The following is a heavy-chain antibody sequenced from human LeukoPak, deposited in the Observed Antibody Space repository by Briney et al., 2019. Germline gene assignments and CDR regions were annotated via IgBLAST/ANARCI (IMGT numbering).Heavy chain of an antibody. CDR1: GFTFSSYA. CDR2: ISGSGGST. D-gene: IGHD3-9*01. CDR3: ARSIGLTGGGVDV. V-gene: IGHV3-23*01. Sequence: GGSLRLSCAASGFTFSSYAMSWVRQAPGKGREWVSAISGSGGSTYYADSVKGRFTISRGNSKNTLYLQMNRMSAEDPAVYYCARSIGLTGGGVDVWGQGTTVTVSS. J-gene: IGHJ6*02.